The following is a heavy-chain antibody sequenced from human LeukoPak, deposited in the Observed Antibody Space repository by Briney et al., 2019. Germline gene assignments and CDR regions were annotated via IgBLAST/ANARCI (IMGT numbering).Heavy chain of an antibody. CDR2: VHSSGGT. Sequence: SETLSLTCTVSGGSMTGYYWAWIRQPPGKRLEWIGYVHSSGGTKYSPSLKGRVTVSIDMSKNQFSLNLRSVTAADSATYYCTKLSDCGDDCYDRPHWFDPWGQGSLVTVSS. CDR3: TKLSDCGDDCYDRPHWFDP. V-gene: IGHV4-59*08. CDR1: GGSMTGYY. J-gene: IGHJ5*02. D-gene: IGHD2-21*02.